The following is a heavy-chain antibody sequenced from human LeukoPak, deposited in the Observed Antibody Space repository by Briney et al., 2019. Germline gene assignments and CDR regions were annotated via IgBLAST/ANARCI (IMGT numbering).Heavy chain of an antibody. V-gene: IGHV1-2*02. CDR1: GYTFTGYY. J-gene: IGHJ4*02. D-gene: IGHD3-10*01. CDR3: ARGSELLWFGEYNY. CDR2: INPNSGGT. Sequence: ASVKVSCKASGYTFTGYYMHWVRQAPGQGLEWMGWINPNSGGTDYAQKFQGRVTMTRDTSISTAYMELSRLRSDDAAVYYCARGSELLWFGEYNYWGQGTLVTVSS.